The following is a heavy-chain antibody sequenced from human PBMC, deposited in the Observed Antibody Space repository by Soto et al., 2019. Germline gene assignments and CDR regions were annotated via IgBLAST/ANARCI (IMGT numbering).Heavy chain of an antibody. D-gene: IGHD2-15*01. CDR2: INPNSGGT. CDR1: GYTFTGYY. V-gene: IGHV1-2*02. Sequence: AAVKVSCQACGYTFTGYYMHWVRQAPGQGLEWMGWINPNSGGTNYAQKFQGRVTMTRDTSISTAYMELSRLRSDDTAVYYCARGRPVAATYNWFDPWGQGTLVTVSS. J-gene: IGHJ5*02. CDR3: ARGRPVAATYNWFDP.